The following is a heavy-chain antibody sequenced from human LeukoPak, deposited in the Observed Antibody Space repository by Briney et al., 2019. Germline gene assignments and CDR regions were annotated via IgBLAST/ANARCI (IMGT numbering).Heavy chain of an antibody. V-gene: IGHV5-51*01. Sequence: GESLQISCKGSGYSFTSYWIGWVRQPPGKGLEWMGIIYPGDSDTRYSPSFQGQVTISADKSISTAYLQWSSLKASDTAMYYCARRDDSSGYNDAFDIWGQGTMVTVSS. CDR1: GYSFTSYW. J-gene: IGHJ3*02. CDR2: IYPGDSDT. CDR3: ARRDDSSGYNDAFDI. D-gene: IGHD3-22*01.